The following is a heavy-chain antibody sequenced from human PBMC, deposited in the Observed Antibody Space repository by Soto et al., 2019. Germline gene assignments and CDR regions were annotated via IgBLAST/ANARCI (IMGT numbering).Heavy chain of an antibody. V-gene: IGHV3-11*01. CDR1: GFTFSDYY. D-gene: IGHD5-12*01. J-gene: IGHJ6*02. CDR3: ARDPAGPIGYDPHYSYATDV. Sequence: LRLSCAASGFTFSDYYMSWIRQAPGKGLEWVSYISSSGSTIYYADSVKGRFTISRDNAKNSLYLQMNSLRAEDTAVYYCARDPAGPIGYDPHYSYATDVWCPGPTLTVSS. CDR2: ISSSGSTI.